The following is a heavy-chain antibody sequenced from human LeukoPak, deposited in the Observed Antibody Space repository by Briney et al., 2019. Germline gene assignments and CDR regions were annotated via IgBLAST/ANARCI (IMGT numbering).Heavy chain of an antibody. CDR1: GYTFTGYY. J-gene: IGHJ4*02. CDR2: INPNSGGT. Sequence: ASVKVSCKASGYTFTGYYMRWVRQAPGQGLEWMGWINPNSGGTNNAQKFQGWVTMTRDTSISKAYMGLSRLRSDDTAVYYCARGSGSYYVFDYWGQGTLVSASS. D-gene: IGHD3-10*01. CDR3: ARGSGSYYVFDY. V-gene: IGHV1-2*04.